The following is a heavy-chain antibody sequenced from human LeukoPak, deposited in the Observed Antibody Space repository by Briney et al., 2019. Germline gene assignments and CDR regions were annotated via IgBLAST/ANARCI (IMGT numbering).Heavy chain of an antibody. J-gene: IGHJ4*02. CDR2: ISNDGSRK. CDR1: GFTFSRHG. Sequence: GGSLRLSCAPSGFTFSRHGMHWVRQAPGKGLEWVAIISNDGSRKYYAHSVEGRFTISRDNSKNALYLQMDSLRAEDTAVYYCARDRAWNYFDYWGQGTLVTVSS. V-gene: IGHV3-30*03. CDR3: ARDRAWNYFDY. D-gene: IGHD3-3*01.